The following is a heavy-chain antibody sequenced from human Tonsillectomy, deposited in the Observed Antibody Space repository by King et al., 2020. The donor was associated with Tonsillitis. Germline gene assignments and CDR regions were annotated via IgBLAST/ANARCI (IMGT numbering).Heavy chain of an antibody. D-gene: IGHD3-10*01. CDR2: ISYDGSNK. CDR3: ARDQHYYGSGRPH. Sequence: HVQLVESGGGVVQPGRSLRLSCAASGFTFSSYGMHWVRQATGKGLVWVADISYDGSNKYYADSVKGRFTISRDNSKNTLYLKMNSLRAEDTAVYYCARDQHYYGSGRPHWGQGTLVTVSS. J-gene: IGHJ4*02. V-gene: IGHV3-33*05. CDR1: GFTFSSYG.